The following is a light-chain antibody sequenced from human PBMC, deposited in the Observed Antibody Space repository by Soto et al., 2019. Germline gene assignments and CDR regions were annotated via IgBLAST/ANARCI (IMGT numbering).Light chain of an antibody. J-gene: IGKJ1*01. CDR1: QSVSSSY. V-gene: IGKV3-20*01. Sequence: EIVLTQSPGPLSLSPGERATLSCRASQSVSSSYLAWYQQKPGQAPRLLIYGTSSRATGIPDRFSGSGSGTDFTLTISRLEPEDFALYYCQQYGSSPRTFGQGTKVEIK. CDR2: GTS. CDR3: QQYGSSPRT.